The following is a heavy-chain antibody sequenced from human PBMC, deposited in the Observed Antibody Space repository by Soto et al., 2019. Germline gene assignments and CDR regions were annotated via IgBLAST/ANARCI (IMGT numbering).Heavy chain of an antibody. CDR3: AKDGSPYGDYFYGYFDY. Sequence: PGGSLRLSCAASGFTFSSYAMSWVRQAPGKGLEWVSAISGSGGSTYYADSVKGRFTISRDNSKNTLYLQMNSLRAEDTAVYYCAKDGSPYGDYFYGYFDYWGQGTLVTVSS. CDR1: GFTFSSYA. D-gene: IGHD4-17*01. CDR2: ISGSGGST. J-gene: IGHJ4*02. V-gene: IGHV3-23*01.